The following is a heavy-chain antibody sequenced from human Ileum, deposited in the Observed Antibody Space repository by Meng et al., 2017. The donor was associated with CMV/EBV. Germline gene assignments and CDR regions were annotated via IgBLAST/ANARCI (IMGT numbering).Heavy chain of an antibody. CDR2: NNSNSHYI. Sequence: GESLKISCVASGYNFGGYSMNWVRQRPGKGLEWVSSNNSNSHYIYYADSVEGRFTISRDNAKNSLYLQMKSLSVEDTAVYYCARDNDFTNSYWGQGTLVTVSS. CDR3: ARDNDFTNSY. V-gene: IGHV3-21*01. J-gene: IGHJ4*02. CDR1: GYNFGGYS. D-gene: IGHD4-11*01.